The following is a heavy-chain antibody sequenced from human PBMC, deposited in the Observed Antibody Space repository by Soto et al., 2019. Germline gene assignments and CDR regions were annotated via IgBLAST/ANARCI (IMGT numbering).Heavy chain of an antibody. CDR3: AREGRGKKAGYNGLVSLGY. Sequence: SVKVSCKVSGSRFSNYVISWVRQAPGHGLEWLGRIIPIFNSTKYAQNFQGRVTITADKSTSTASLELSSLRSDDTAVYFCAREGRGKKAGYNGLVSLGYWGQGTLVTVS. J-gene: IGHJ4*02. V-gene: IGHV1-69*06. D-gene: IGHD2-2*02. CDR1: GSRFSNYV. CDR2: IIPIFNST.